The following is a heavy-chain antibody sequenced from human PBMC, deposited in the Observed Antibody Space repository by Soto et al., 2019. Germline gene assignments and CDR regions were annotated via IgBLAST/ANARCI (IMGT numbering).Heavy chain of an antibody. J-gene: IGHJ4*02. CDR2: ISYDGSNK. V-gene: IGHV3-30*18. CDR3: AKVHWGGDCYPDHFYG. D-gene: IGHD2-21*01. CDR1: GFTFSSYG. Sequence: QVQLVESGGGVVQPGRSLRLSCAASGFTFSSYGMHWVRQAPGKGLEWVAVISYDGSNKYYADSVKGRFTISRDNSKNTLYLQMAGLRAEHTAVYYCAKVHWGGDCYPDHFYGWDQGPLVTVSS.